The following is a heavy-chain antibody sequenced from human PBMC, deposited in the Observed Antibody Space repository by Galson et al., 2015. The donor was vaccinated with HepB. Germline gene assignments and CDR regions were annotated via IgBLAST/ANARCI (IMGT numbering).Heavy chain of an antibody. CDR3: ARVVVDYDDAFDI. CDR2: ISSSSIYT. V-gene: IGHV3-11*05. J-gene: IGHJ3*02. CDR1: GFTFSDYY. Sequence: SLRLSCAASGFTFSDYYMSWIRQAPGKGLERVSYISSSSIYTNYADSVKGRFTSTRDNAKNSLYLQMNSLRDEDTAVYYCARVVVDYDDAFDIRGQGTMVTVSS. D-gene: IGHD2-15*01.